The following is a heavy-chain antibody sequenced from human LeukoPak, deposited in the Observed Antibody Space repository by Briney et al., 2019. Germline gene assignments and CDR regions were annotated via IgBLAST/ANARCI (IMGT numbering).Heavy chain of an antibody. V-gene: IGHV4-34*01. CDR2: INHSGST. J-gene: IGHJ4*02. Sequence: PSETLSLTCAVYGGSFSGYYWSWIRQPPGKGLEWIGEINHSGSTNYNPSLKSRVTISVDTSKNQFSLKLSSVTAADTAVYYCARDGYVWGSYRLDYWGQGTLVTVSS. D-gene: IGHD3-16*02. CDR3: ARDGYVWGSYRLDY. CDR1: GGSFSGYY.